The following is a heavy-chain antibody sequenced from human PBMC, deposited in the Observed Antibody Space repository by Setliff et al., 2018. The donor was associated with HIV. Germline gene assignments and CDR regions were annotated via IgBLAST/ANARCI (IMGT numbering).Heavy chain of an antibody. V-gene: IGHV4-61*09. J-gene: IGHJ4*02. CDR1: GGSISSGSYY. Sequence: PSETLSLTCTVSGGSISSGSYYWSWIRQPAGKGLEWIGHIYTSGSTNYNPSLKSRVTISVDTSKNQFSLKLSSVAAADTAVYHCARGAYRDGYDYWGQGTLVTVSS. CDR3: ARGAYRDGYDY. CDR2: IYTSGST. D-gene: IGHD5-18*01.